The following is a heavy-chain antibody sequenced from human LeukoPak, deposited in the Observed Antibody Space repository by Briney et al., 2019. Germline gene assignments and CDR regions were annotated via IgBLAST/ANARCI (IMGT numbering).Heavy chain of an antibody. V-gene: IGHV3-21*01. Sequence: GESLRLSCAASGFTLSGYSMSWVRQAPGKGLEWVSSISSSSTYIYYADSVKGRFTISRDNAKNPLFLQMNSLRAEDTAVYYCANRPTGKENAFETWGQGTMVTVSS. J-gene: IGHJ3*02. CDR1: GFTLSGYS. CDR3: ANRPTGKENAFET. D-gene: IGHD1-1*01. CDR2: ISSSSTYI.